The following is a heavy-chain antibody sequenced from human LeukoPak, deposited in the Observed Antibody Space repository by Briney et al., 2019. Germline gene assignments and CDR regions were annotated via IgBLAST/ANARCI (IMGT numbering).Heavy chain of an antibody. Sequence: PSETLSLTCAVYGGSFSGYYWSWIRQPPGKGLEWIGEINHSGSTNYNPSLKSRVTISVDTSKNQFSLKLSSVTAADTAVYYCARLDCSGGRCYMDYWCQGTLVTVSS. D-gene: IGHD2-15*01. CDR1: GGSFSGYY. V-gene: IGHV4-34*01. J-gene: IGHJ4*02. CDR2: INHSGST. CDR3: ARLDCSGGRCYMDY.